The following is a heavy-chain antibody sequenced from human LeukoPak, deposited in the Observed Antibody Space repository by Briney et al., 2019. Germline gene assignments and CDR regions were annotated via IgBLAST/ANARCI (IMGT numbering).Heavy chain of an antibody. CDR3: ARETLDY. CDR1: GFTFSSYA. J-gene: IGHJ4*02. V-gene: IGHV3-30*04. CDR2: ISYDGSNK. Sequence: GRSPRLSCAASGFTFSSYAMHWVRQAPGKGLEWVAVISYDGSNKYYADSVKGRFTISRDNSKNTLYLQMNSLRAEDTAVYYCARETLDYWGQGTLVTVSS.